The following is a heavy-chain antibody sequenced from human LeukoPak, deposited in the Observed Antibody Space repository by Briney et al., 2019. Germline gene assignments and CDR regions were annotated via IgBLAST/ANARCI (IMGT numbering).Heavy chain of an antibody. J-gene: IGHJ5*02. CDR3: XRDLPPSYYDFWSGYYPTNWFDP. CDR1: GFTFSSYW. Sequence: PGGSLRLSCAASGFTFSSYWMHWVRQAPGKGLVWVSRINSDGSSTSYADSVKGRFTISRDNAKNTLYLQMNSLRAEDTAVYYXXRDLPPSYYDFWSGYYPTNWFDPWGQGTLVTVSS. D-gene: IGHD3-3*01. CDR2: INSDGSST. V-gene: IGHV3-74*01.